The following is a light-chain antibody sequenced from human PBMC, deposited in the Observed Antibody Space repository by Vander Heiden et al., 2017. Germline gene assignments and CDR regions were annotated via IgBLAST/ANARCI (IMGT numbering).Light chain of an antibody. J-gene: IGKJ2*01. Sequence: EIVMTQSPGTLSVSPGERATLSCRATQSISSDLAWYQQKPGQAPRLLIFGASNRATGIPARFSGSGSGTEFTLTISSLQSEDFAAYYCQQYNNWPRTFGQGTKLEIK. CDR2: GAS. V-gene: IGKV3-15*01. CDR1: QSISSD. CDR3: QQYNNWPRT.